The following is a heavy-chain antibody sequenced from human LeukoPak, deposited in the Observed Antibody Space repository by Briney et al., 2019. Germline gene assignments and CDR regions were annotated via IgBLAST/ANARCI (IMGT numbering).Heavy chain of an antibody. CDR2: IHYSGRT. V-gene: IGHV4-59*11. CDR1: GGSISSHY. Sequence: SETLSLTCTVSGGSISSHYWSWIRQPPGKGLEWIGYIHYSGRTNYNPSLKSRVTISVDTSKNQFSLKLSSVTAADTAVYYCARGSGYDFWSGYYYTDYYFDYWGQGTLVTFSS. J-gene: IGHJ4*02. D-gene: IGHD3-3*01. CDR3: ARGSGYDFWSGYYYTDYYFDY.